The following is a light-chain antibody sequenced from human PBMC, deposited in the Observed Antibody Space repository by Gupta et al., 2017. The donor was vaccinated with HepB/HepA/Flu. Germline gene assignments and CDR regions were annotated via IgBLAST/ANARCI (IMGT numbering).Light chain of an antibody. CDR1: QSVSSSY. V-gene: IGKV3-20*01. Sequence: EIVLTQSPGTLSLSPGERATLSRRASQSVSSSYLAWYQQKPGQAPRLLIYGASSRATGIPDRFSGSGSGTDFTLTISRLEPEDFAVYYCQQYGSSPALFTFGPGTKVDIK. CDR3: QQYGSSPALFT. J-gene: IGKJ3*01. CDR2: GAS.